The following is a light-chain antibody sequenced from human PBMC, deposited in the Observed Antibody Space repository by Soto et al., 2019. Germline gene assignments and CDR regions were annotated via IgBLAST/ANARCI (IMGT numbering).Light chain of an antibody. CDR3: QVWDSGSDHRV. CDR1: NIGSKS. V-gene: IGLV3-21*04. J-gene: IGLJ2*01. Sequence: SYELTQPPSVSVAPGKTARITCGGNNIGSKSVHWYQQKPGQAPVLVIYYDSDRPSGTPERISGSNSGNTATLTISRVEAGDEADYYCQVWDSGSDHRVFGGGTKVTVL. CDR2: YDS.